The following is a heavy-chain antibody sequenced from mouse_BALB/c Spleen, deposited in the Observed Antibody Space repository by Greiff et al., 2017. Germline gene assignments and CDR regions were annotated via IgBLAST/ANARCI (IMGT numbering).Heavy chain of an antibody. D-gene: IGHD1-2*01. J-gene: IGHJ3*01. CDR1: GYSITSDYA. CDR3: AGEDYGSAWFAY. Sequence: EVQLQQSGPGLVKPSQSLSLTCTVTGYSITSDYAWNWIRQFPGNKLEWMGYISYSGSTSYNPSLKSRISITRDTSKNQFFLQLNSVTTEDTATYYCAGEDYGSAWFAYWGQGTLVTVSA. CDR2: ISYSGST. V-gene: IGHV3-2*02.